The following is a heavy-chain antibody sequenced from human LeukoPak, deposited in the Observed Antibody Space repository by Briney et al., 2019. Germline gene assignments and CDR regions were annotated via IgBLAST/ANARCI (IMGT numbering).Heavy chain of an antibody. V-gene: IGHV3-23*01. CDR3: AKWGDYDILTGYYDSDH. D-gene: IGHD3-9*01. CDR1: GFTFSNYA. J-gene: IGHJ5*02. Sequence: GGSLRLSCVASGFTFSNYAMSWVRQAPGKGLEWVSAIVGSGATTYYADSVKGRFTISRDNSKNTLFLQMNSLRAEDTAVYYCAKWGDYDILTGYYDSDHWGQGTLVTVSS. CDR2: IVGSGATT.